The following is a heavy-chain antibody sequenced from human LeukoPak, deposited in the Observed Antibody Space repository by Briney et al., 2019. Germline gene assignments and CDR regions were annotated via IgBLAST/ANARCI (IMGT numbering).Heavy chain of an antibody. Sequence: GGSLRLSCVVSGVTLSNYAMSWARQAPGQGLEWVSGISSSGSGGNTYYADSVKGRFTISRDSSRNTLCLHMNTLRAEDTAIYYCANDRTVGASYWYFDLWGRGTLVTVSS. CDR1: GVTLSNYA. CDR3: ANDRTVGASYWYFDL. D-gene: IGHD1-26*01. J-gene: IGHJ2*01. CDR2: ISSSGSGGNT. V-gene: IGHV3-23*01.